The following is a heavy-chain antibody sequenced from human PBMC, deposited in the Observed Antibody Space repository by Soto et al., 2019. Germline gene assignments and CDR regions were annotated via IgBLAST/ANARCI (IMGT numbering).Heavy chain of an antibody. V-gene: IGHV4-59*08. Sequence: QVQLQESGPGLVKPSETLSLTCTVSGGSISSYYWSWIRQPPGKGLEWIGYIYYSGSTNYNPSLKSRVDIAVDTSQNQLSRKLSSVTAADTAVYYCARHFSESFHGEGCDIVVVPGIDYWGQGTLVTGSS. CDR2: IYYSGST. CDR3: ARHFSESFHGEGCDIVVVPGIDY. D-gene: IGHD2-2*01. J-gene: IGHJ4*02. CDR1: GGSISSYY.